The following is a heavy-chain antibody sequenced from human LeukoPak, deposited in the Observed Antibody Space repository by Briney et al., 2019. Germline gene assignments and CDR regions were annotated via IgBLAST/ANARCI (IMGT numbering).Heavy chain of an antibody. V-gene: IGHV3-48*03. CDR2: ISSSGSTI. CDR1: GFTFSSYE. J-gene: IGHJ6*02. CDR3: ARDPPSYYYDSSGYYYSAGYYSMDV. Sequence: GGSLRLSCAASGFTFSSYEMNWVRQAPGKGLEWVSYISSSGSTIYYADSVKGRFTISRDNAKNSLYLQMNSLRAEDTAVYYCARDPPSYYYDSSGYYYSAGYYSMDVWGQGTTVTVSS. D-gene: IGHD3-22*01.